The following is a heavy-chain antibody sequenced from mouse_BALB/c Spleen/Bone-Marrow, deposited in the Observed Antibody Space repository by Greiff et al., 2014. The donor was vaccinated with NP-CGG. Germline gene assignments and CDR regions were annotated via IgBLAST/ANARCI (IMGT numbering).Heavy chain of an antibody. V-gene: IGHV14-3*02. Sequence: EVQLQQPGAELVKPGASVKLSCTASGFNIKDTYMHWVKQRPEQGLEWIGRIDPANGNTKYDQKFQGKATITADTSSNTAYLQLSSLTSEDTAVYYCAIYYYGSSGFAYWGQGTLVTVPA. CDR1: GFNIKDTY. CDR2: IDPANGNT. J-gene: IGHJ3*01. CDR3: AIYYYGSSGFAY. D-gene: IGHD1-1*01.